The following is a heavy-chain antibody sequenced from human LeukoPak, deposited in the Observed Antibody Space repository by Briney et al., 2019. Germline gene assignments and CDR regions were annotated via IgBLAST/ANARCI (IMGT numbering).Heavy chain of an antibody. CDR3: AGGSSSWYEVGEDY. D-gene: IGHD6-13*01. CDR2: IIPIFGTA. Sequence: ASVKVSCKASGGTFSSYAISWVRQAPGQGLEWMGGIIPIFGTANYAQKFQGRVTITADKSTSTAYMELSSLRSEDTAVYYCAGGSSSWYEVGEDYWGQGTLVTVSS. CDR1: GGTFSSYA. V-gene: IGHV1-69*06. J-gene: IGHJ4*02.